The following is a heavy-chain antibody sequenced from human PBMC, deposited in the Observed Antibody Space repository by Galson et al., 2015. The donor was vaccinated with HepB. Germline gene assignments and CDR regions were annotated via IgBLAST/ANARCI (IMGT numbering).Heavy chain of an antibody. Sequence: LRLSCAASGFDFRSSSINWVRQAPGKGLEWVSSISSSRSHIYYADSLKGRFTIYSDNAKDSMYLQMNSLRAEDTAVYYCARGSGYTYGPFDSWGQGTLVTVSS. CDR1: GFDFRSSS. V-gene: IGHV3-21*06. J-gene: IGHJ4*02. D-gene: IGHD5-18*01. CDR3: ARGSGYTYGPFDS. CDR2: ISSSRSHI.